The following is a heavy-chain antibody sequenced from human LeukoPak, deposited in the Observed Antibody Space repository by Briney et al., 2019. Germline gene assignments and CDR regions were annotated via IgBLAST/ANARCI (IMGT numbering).Heavy chain of an antibody. CDR1: GFTFSSYS. J-gene: IGHJ4*02. Sequence: HPGGSLRLSCGASGFTFSSYSMNWVRQAPGKGREWVSYISSSSSTIYYADSVKGRFTISRDNAKNSLYLQMNSLRAEDTAVYYCARGNSILDSGYDRGVDYWGQGTLVTISS. D-gene: IGHD5-12*01. CDR3: ARGNSILDSGYDRGVDY. V-gene: IGHV3-48*01. CDR2: ISSSSSTI.